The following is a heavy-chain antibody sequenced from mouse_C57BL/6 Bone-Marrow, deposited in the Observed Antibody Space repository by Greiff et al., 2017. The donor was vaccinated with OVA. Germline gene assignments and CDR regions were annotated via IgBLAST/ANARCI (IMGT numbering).Heavy chain of an antibody. Sequence: EVQLQQSGPELVKPGASVKISCKASGYSFTGYYMNWVKQSPEKSLEWIGEINPSTGGTTYNQKFKAKATLTVDKSSSTAYMQLKSLTSEDSAVYYCARKGLYYSNLFAYWGQGTLVTVSA. V-gene: IGHV1-42*01. J-gene: IGHJ3*01. CDR1: GYSFTGYY. CDR3: ARKGLYYSNLFAY. CDR2: INPSTGGT. D-gene: IGHD2-5*01.